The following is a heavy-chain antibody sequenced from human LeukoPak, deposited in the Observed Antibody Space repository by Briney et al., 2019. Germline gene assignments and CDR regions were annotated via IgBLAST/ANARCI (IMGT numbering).Heavy chain of an antibody. CDR1: GGSISSSSYY. Sequence: SETLSLTCTVSGGSISSSSYYWGWIRQPPGKGLEWIGSIYYSGSTYYNPSLKSRVTISVDTSKNQFSLRLSSVTAADTAVYYCARGGSEQQLVRDAFDIWGQGTMVTVSS. CDR3: ARGGSEQQLVRDAFDI. D-gene: IGHD6-13*01. CDR2: IYYSGST. J-gene: IGHJ3*02. V-gene: IGHV4-39*07.